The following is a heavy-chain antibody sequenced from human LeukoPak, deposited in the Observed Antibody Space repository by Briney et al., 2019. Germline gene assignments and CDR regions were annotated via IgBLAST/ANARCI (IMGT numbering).Heavy chain of an antibody. D-gene: IGHD5-12*01. V-gene: IGHV3-73*01. CDR1: GFTFSGSA. J-gene: IGHJ6*02. CDR2: IRSKANSYAT. Sequence: PGGSLRLSCAASGFTFSGSAMHWVRQASGKGLEWVGRIRSKANSYATAYAASVKGRFTISRDDSKNTAYLQMNSLKTEDTAVYYCTRRGYSGYDNYYYYYGMDVWGQGTTVTVS. CDR3: TRRGYSGYDNYYYYYGMDV.